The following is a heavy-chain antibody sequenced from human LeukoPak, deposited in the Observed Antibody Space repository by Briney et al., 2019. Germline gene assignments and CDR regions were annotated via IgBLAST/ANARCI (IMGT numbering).Heavy chain of an antibody. Sequence: GGSLRLSCAASGFAFSSSWMHWVRQAPGKGLVWASRINTDGSTINYADAVKGRFTISRDNAKNTVHLQMNSLRAEDTAVYYCATNFAGYFDYWGQGTLVTVSS. J-gene: IGHJ4*02. CDR3: ATNFAGYFDY. D-gene: IGHD6-13*01. V-gene: IGHV3-74*01. CDR1: GFAFSSSW. CDR2: INTDGSTI.